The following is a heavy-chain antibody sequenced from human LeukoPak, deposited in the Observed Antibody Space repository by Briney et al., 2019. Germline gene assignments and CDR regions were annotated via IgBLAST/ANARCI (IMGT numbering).Heavy chain of an antibody. CDR1: GFTFSSYW. J-gene: IGHJ5*02. CDR2: INSDGSTT. D-gene: IGHD6-13*01. CDR3: ARNKGSSWYGGWFDP. Sequence: PGGSLRLSCAASGFTFSSYWMHWVRQAPGKGLVWVSRINSDGSTTNYADSVKGRFTISRDNAKNTLYLQMNSLRAEDTAVYYCARNKGSSWYGGWFDPWGQGTLVTVSS. V-gene: IGHV3-74*01.